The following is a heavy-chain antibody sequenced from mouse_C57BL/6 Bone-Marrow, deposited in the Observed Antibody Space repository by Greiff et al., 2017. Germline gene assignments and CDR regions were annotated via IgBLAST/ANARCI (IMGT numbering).Heavy chain of an antibody. CDR2: INPGSGGT. CDR3: ATYYSNYGAY. D-gene: IGHD2-5*01. J-gene: IGHJ3*01. Sequence: QVQLQQSGAELVRPGTSVKVSCKASGYAFTNYLIEWVKQRPGQGLEWIGVINPGSGGTNYNEKFKGKATLTADKSSSTAYMQLSSLTSEDSAVYFCATYYSNYGAYWGQGTLVTVSA. V-gene: IGHV1-54*01. CDR1: GYAFTNYL.